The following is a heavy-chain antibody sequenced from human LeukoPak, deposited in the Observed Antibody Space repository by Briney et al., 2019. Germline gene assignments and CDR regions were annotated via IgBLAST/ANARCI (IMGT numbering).Heavy chain of an antibody. Sequence: PGRSLRLSCASSGFSFSSYGMHWVRQAPGKGLEWVAVISYDGSNKYYADSVKGRFTISRDNSKNTLYLQMNSLRAEDTAVYYCAKDEPYGSGSYYYYYYGMDVWGQGTTVTVSS. J-gene: IGHJ6*02. V-gene: IGHV3-30*18. D-gene: IGHD3-10*01. CDR1: GFSFSSYG. CDR3: AKDEPYGSGSYYYYYYGMDV. CDR2: ISYDGSNK.